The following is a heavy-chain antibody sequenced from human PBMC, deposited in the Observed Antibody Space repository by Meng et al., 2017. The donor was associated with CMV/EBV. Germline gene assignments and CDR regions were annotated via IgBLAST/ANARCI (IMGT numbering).Heavy chain of an antibody. Sequence: GESLKISCTASGFNFADYVMSWVRQAPGKGLEWVGFIRSKAYGGTTEYAASVKGRFTISRDDSKSIAYLQMNSLKTEDTAVYYCTRVGHDVFEIWGQGTMVTVSS. CDR2: IRSKAYGGTT. V-gene: IGHV3-49*04. CDR1: GFNFADYV. J-gene: IGHJ3*02. CDR3: TRVGHDVFEI.